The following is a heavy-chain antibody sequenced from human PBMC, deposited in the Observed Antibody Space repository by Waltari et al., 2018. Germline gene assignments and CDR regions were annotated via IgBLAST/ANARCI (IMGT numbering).Heavy chain of an antibody. Sequence: QVQLQQWGAGLLKPSETLSLTCAVYGGSFSGYYWSWLRQPPGKGLEWIGEINHSGSTNYNPSLKSRVTISVDTAKNQFSLKLSSVTAADTAVYYCARGQDYDSSGQYYFDYWGQETLVTVSS. D-gene: IGHD3-22*01. CDR2: INHSGST. J-gene: IGHJ4*02. CDR3: ARGQDYDSSGQYYFDY. V-gene: IGHV4-34*01. CDR1: GGSFSGYY.